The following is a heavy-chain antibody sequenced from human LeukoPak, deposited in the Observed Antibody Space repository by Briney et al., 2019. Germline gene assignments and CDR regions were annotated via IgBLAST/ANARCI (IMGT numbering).Heavy chain of an antibody. Sequence: GGSLRLTCAASGFTFSGYGMHWVRQAPGKGLEWVAVISYDGSNKYYADSVKGRFTISRDNSKNTLYLQMNSLRAEDTAVYYCAIDSAASIDYWGQGTLVTVSS. CDR3: AIDSAASIDY. V-gene: IGHV3-30*03. J-gene: IGHJ4*02. CDR1: GFTFSGYG. CDR2: ISYDGSNK. D-gene: IGHD6-25*01.